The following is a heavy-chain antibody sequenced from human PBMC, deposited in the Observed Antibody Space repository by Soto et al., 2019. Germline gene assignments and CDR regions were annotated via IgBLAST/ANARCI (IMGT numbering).Heavy chain of an antibody. V-gene: IGHV1-2*04. CDR3: ARASSVDNWNREGWFDP. CDR1: GYTFTGYY. D-gene: IGHD1-20*01. J-gene: IGHJ5*02. Sequence: ASVKVSCKASGYTFTGYYMHWVLQAPGQGLEWMGWINPNSGGTNYAQKFQGWVTMTRDTSISTAYMELSRLRSDDTAVYYCARASSVDNWNREGWFDPWGQGTLVTVSS. CDR2: INPNSGGT.